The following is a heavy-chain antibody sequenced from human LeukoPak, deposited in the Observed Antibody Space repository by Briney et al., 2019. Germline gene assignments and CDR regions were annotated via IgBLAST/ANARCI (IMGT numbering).Heavy chain of an antibody. CDR3: ASPQWLAF. V-gene: IGHV3-48*03. J-gene: IGHJ4*02. CDR1: GITFSSYE. CDR2: ISTSGSTI. Sequence: PPGGSLRLSCVVSGITFSSYEMNWVRQAPGKGLEWVSYISTSGSTIYYADSVKGRFTISRDNAKNSLYLQMNGLGAEDTAIYYCASPQWLAFWGQGTLVTVSS. D-gene: IGHD6-19*01.